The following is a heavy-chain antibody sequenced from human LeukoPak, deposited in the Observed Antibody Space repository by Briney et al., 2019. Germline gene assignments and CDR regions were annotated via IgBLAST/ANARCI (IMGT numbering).Heavy chain of an antibody. Sequence: SGGSLRLSCAASGFTFSNYWMTWVRLAPGKGLEWVANIKHDGSEESYVDSVKGRFTISRDNAKNSLYLQMNSLRAEDTAVYYCARDLRPAAAGTFGYYYYYGMDVWGKGTTVTVSS. V-gene: IGHV3-7*01. CDR2: IKHDGSEE. D-gene: IGHD6-13*01. CDR1: GFTFSNYW. J-gene: IGHJ6*04. CDR3: ARDLRPAAAGTFGYYYYYGMDV.